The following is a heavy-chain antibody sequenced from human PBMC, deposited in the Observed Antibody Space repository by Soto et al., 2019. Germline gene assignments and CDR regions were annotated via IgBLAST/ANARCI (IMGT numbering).Heavy chain of an antibody. V-gene: IGHV3-9*01. J-gene: IGHJ6*02. CDR2: ISWNSGSI. CDR1: GFTFDDYA. CDR3: AKDMWRRGGMDV. D-gene: IGHD2-21*01. Sequence: PGGSLRLSCAASGFTFDDYAMHWVRQAPGRGLEWVSGISWNSGSIGYADSVKGRFTISRDNAKNSLYLQMNSLRAEDTALYYCAKDMWRRGGMDVWGQGTTVTVSS.